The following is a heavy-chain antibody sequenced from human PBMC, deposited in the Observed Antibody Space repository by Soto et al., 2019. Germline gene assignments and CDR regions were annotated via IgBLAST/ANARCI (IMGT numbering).Heavy chain of an antibody. V-gene: IGHV1-69*12. Sequence: QVQLVQSGAEVKKPGSSVKVSCKASGGTFSSYAIGWVRQAPGQGLEWMGGIIPIFGTANYAQKFQGRVTITADESTSTAYMELSSLRSEDTAVHYCARESRYCSGGSCYFLPGIDYWGQGTLVTVSS. CDR3: ARESRYCSGGSCYFLPGIDY. D-gene: IGHD2-15*01. J-gene: IGHJ4*02. CDR1: GGTFSSYA. CDR2: IIPIFGTA.